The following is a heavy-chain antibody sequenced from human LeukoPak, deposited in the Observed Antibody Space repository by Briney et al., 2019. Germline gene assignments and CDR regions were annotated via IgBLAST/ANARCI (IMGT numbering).Heavy chain of an antibody. CDR1: GFTFSNFG. CDR3: AKEYSNSPDYYDY. J-gene: IGHJ4*02. D-gene: IGHD6-13*01. V-gene: IGHV3-30*18. Sequence: GGSLRLSCAASGFTFSNFGIHWVRQAPGKGLEWVAVTSYNGRTQYYAASVEGRFTISRDNSGNMMYLQMNSLRAEDTAVYYCAKEYSNSPDYYDYWGQGTLVTVSS. CDR2: TSYNGRTQ.